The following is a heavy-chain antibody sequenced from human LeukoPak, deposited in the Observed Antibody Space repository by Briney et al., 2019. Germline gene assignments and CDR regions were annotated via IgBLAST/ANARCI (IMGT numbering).Heavy chain of an antibody. CDR2: MKEDGSEI. CDR3: ARGFSYLDY. Sequence: PPGGSLRLSCAVSGFTFSAYWMTWVRQAPGKGLEWVASMKEDGSEIYHVDSVKGRFIISRGNAKDSLFLQLNTLRAEDTAVYFCARGFSYLDYWGQGTLVPVSS. V-gene: IGHV3-7*05. CDR1: GFTFSAYW. J-gene: IGHJ4*02. D-gene: IGHD3-3*01.